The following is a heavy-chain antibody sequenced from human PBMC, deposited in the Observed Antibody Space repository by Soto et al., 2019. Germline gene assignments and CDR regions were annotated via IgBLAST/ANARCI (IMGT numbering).Heavy chain of an antibody. Sequence: EVQLLESGGDLVQPGGSLRLSCAASGFTFSSNAMTWVRQAPGKGLEWVSSISGSGDSTYYADSVKGRFTISRDNSKHTLVLLMDSLRAEDTAVYYCARDSDNGGDSLLYYGMDVWGQGTTVAVSS. D-gene: IGHD2-21*02. J-gene: IGHJ6*02. V-gene: IGHV3-23*01. CDR2: ISGSGDST. CDR3: ARDSDNGGDSLLYYGMDV. CDR1: GFTFSSNA.